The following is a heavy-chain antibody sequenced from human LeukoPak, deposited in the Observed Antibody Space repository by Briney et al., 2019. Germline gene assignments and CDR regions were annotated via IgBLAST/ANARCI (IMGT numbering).Heavy chain of an antibody. J-gene: IGHJ2*01. CDR1: GYTFTGYY. V-gene: IGHV1-2*02. CDR2: INPNSGGT. CDR3: ATGMATINWYFDL. Sequence: GASVKVSCKASGYTFTGYYMHWVRQAPGQGLEWMGWINPNSGGTNYAQKFQGRVTMTRDTSISTAYMELSRLRSEDAAVYYCATGMATINWYFDLWGRGTLVTVSS. D-gene: IGHD5-24*01.